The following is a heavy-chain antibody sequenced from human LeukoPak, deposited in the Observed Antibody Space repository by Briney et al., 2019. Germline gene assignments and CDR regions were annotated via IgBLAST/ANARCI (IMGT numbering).Heavy chain of an antibody. D-gene: IGHD5-18*01. J-gene: IGHJ4*02. CDR2: INHSGST. CDR1: GGSSSGYY. CDR3: ARARGFGYSYGYYFDY. V-gene: IGHV4-34*01. Sequence: SETLSLTCAVYGGSSSGYYWSWIRQPPGKGLEWIGEINHSGSTNYNPSLKSRVTISVDTSKNQFSLKLSSVTAADTAVYYCARARGFGYSYGYYFDYWGQGTLVTVSS.